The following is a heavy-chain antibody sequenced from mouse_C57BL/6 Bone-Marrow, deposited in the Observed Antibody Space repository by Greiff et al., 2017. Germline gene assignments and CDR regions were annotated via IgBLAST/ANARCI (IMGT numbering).Heavy chain of an antibody. CDR3: AREVSGVRRRGYYAMDY. CDR2: IDPSDSET. J-gene: IGHJ4*01. V-gene: IGHV1-52*01. Sequence: QVQLQQPGAELVRPGSSVKLSCKASGYTFTSYWMHWVKQRPIQGLEWIGNIDPSDSETHYNQKFKDKATLTVDKSSSTAYMQLSSLTSEDSAVYYCAREVSGVRRRGYYAMDYWGQGTSVTVSS. D-gene: IGHD2-14*01. CDR1: GYTFTSYW.